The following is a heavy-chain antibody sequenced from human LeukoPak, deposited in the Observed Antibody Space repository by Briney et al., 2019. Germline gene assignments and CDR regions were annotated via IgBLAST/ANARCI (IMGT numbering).Heavy chain of an antibody. Sequence: PSETLSLTCTVSGGSVNSGTYYWSWIRQPPGKGLEWIGEINHSGSTNYNPSLKSRVTISVDTSKNQFSLKLSSVTAADTAVYYCARGKGPVWGSYRSPYWYFDLWGRGTLVTVSS. CDR1: GGSVNSGTYY. CDR3: ARGKGPVWGSYRSPYWYFDL. J-gene: IGHJ2*01. V-gene: IGHV4-34*01. D-gene: IGHD3-16*02. CDR2: INHSGST.